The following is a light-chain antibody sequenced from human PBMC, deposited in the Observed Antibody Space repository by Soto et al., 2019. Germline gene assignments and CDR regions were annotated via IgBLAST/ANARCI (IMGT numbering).Light chain of an antibody. V-gene: IGKV3-11*01. CDR1: QSVSSY. J-gene: IGKJ1*01. CDR2: DAS. CDR3: QQRSNWPVT. Sequence: EIVLTQSPATLSLSPGEGATLSCRASQSVSSYFAWYQQKPGQAPRLLIYDASNRATGIPARLSGSGSGTDFALTISSLEPEDFAVYYWQQRSNWPVTFGLGTKVEV.